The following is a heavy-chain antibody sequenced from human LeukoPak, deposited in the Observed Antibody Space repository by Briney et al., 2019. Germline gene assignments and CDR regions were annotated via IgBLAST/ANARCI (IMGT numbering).Heavy chain of an antibody. CDR2: IYYSGST. D-gene: IGHD2-2*01. J-gene: IGHJ4*02. CDR3: ARQPLYCSSAGCYCNSVCQHDY. CDR1: GGSVSSSSYY. V-gene: IGHV4-39*01. Sequence: SETLSLTCTVSGGSVSSSSYYWGWIRQPPGKGLEWIGRIYYSGSTYYNPSLKSRVTISVDTSKNQLSLKLSSVTAADTAVYYCARQPLYCSSAGCYCNSVCQHDYWGQGTLVTVSS.